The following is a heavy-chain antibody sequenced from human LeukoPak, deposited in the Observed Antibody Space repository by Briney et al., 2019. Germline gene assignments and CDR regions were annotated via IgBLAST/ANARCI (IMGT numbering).Heavy chain of an antibody. CDR3: ARDRQEQHQVDSGNHLDNWFDS. J-gene: IGHJ5*01. D-gene: IGHD3/OR15-3a*01. CDR1: GFTLNGYG. Sequence: GGSLRLSCAASGFTLNGYGMHWVRQAPGKGPEWVAFSSYDGNKEYYADSVNGRFTISRDNSKNTLYLQMNSLRPEDTAVYYCARDRQEQHQVDSGNHLDNWFDSWGQGTLVTVSS. CDR2: SSYDGNKE. V-gene: IGHV3-30*03.